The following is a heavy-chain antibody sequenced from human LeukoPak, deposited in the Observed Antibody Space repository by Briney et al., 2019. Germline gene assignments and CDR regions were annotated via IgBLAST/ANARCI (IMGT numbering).Heavy chain of an antibody. CDR3: ARWGGYGSGSFPDYFDY. V-gene: IGHV1-18*04. CDR1: GYTFTSYG. D-gene: IGHD3-10*01. Sequence: ASVKVSCKASGYTFTSYGISWVRQAPGQGLEWMGWISAYNGNTNYAQKLQGRVTMTTDTSTSRAYMELRSLRSDDTAVYYCARWGGYGSGSFPDYFDYWGQGTLVTVSS. J-gene: IGHJ4*02. CDR2: ISAYNGNT.